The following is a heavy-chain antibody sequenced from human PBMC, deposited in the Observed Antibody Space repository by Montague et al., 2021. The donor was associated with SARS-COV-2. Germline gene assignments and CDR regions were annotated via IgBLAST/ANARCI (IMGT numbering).Heavy chain of an antibody. CDR1: GGSFSRYF. V-gene: IGHV4-34*01. CDR2: ISPTGST. CDR3: VGAPNEYYFDY. D-gene: IGHD3-16*01. Sequence: SETLSLTCDVYGGSFSRYFWSWIRQPPGRGLELIGHISPTGSTRYNPSLDSRVTISLDTSKSRLSLELTSVTVADTSIYFCVGAPNEYYFDYWGQGTPVSVSS. J-gene: IGHJ4*02.